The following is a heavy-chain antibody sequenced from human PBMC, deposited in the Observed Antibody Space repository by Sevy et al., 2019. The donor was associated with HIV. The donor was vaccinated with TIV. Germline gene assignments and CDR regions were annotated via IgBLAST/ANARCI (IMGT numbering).Heavy chain of an antibody. CDR1: GFTFSSYS. J-gene: IGHJ4*02. D-gene: IGHD3-10*01. Sequence: GGSLRLSCAASGFTFSSYSMNRVRQAPGKGLEWVSSISSSSSYIYYADSVKGRFTISRDNAKNSLYLQMNSLRAEDTAVYYCARDEGRVMVRGVIGFDYWGQGTLVTVSS. CDR2: ISSSSSYI. CDR3: ARDEGRVMVRGVIGFDY. V-gene: IGHV3-21*01.